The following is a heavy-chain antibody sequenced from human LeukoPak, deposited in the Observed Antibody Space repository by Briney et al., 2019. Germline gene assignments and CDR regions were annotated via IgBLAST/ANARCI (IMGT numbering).Heavy chain of an antibody. Sequence: SQTLSLTCTVSGGSISSGGYYWSWIRQPPGKGLEWTGYIYHSGSTYYNPSLKSRVTISVDRSKNQFSLKLSSVTAADTAVYYCARGPPRDYWGQGTLVTVSS. J-gene: IGHJ4*02. V-gene: IGHV4-30-2*01. CDR3: ARGPPRDY. CDR1: GGSISSGGYY. CDR2: IYHSGST.